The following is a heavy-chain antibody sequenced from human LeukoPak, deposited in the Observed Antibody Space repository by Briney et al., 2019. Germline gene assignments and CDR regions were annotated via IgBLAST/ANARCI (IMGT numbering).Heavy chain of an antibody. Sequence: SRGSLRLSCAVSGFTFSSYWMHWVRQGPGKGLAWVSRITSDGSATDYADSVKGRFTISRDNAKNTLYLHMDSLRAEDTAVYYCARDASPGYFDLWGRGTLVTVSS. CDR3: ARDASPGYFDL. D-gene: IGHD2-15*01. CDR2: ITSDGSAT. V-gene: IGHV3-74*01. J-gene: IGHJ2*01. CDR1: GFTFSSYW.